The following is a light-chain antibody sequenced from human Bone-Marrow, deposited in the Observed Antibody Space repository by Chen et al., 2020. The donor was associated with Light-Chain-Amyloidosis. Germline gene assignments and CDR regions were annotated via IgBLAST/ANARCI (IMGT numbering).Light chain of an antibody. Sequence: QSALTQPASVSGSPGQSITSSCTGASTNVGTYNLVSWYQQFPEKVPKLIIYEDIKRPSGVSDRFSASMSGSTGSLTISELQAEDEADDYCCSDAPGNNFVFGSGTKVTVL. CDR1: STNVGTYNL. CDR2: EDI. J-gene: IGLJ1*01. V-gene: IGLV2-23*01. CDR3: CSDAPGNNFV.